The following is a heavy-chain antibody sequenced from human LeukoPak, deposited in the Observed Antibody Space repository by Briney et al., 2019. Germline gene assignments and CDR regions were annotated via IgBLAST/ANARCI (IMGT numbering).Heavy chain of an antibody. J-gene: IGHJ4*02. CDR2: IYYSGST. D-gene: IGHD2-15*01. CDR1: GGSISGYY. Sequence: SETLSLTCTVSGGSISGYYWSWIRQPPGKGLEWIGYIYYSGSTNYNPSLKSRVTTSVDTSKNQFSLKLSSVTAADTAVYYCARQDRYCSGGSCYPAFDYWGQGTLVTVSS. CDR3: ARQDRYCSGGSCYPAFDY. V-gene: IGHV4-59*08.